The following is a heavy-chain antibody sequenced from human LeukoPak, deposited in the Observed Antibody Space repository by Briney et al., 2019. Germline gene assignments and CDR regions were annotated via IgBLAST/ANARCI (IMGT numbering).Heavy chain of an antibody. Sequence: PSETLSLTCAVYGGSFSGYYWSWIRQPPGKGLEWIGEINHSGSTNYNPSLKSRVTISVDTSKNQFSLRLSSVTAADTAVYYCASVYNWNYGGRGDAFDIWGQGTMVTVSS. V-gene: IGHV4-34*01. D-gene: IGHD1-7*01. CDR1: GGSFSGYY. CDR3: ASVYNWNYGGRGDAFDI. J-gene: IGHJ3*02. CDR2: INHSGST.